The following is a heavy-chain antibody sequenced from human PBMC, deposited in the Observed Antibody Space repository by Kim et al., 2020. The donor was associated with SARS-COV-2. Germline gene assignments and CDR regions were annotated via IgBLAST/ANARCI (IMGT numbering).Heavy chain of an antibody. CDR2: IYYSGST. CDR1: GGSISSSSYY. CDR3: ASTPLEVRGVIYYYYMDV. Sequence: SETLSLTCTVSGGSISSSSYYWGWIRQPPGKGLEWIGSIYYSGSTYYNPSLKSRVTISVDTSKNQFSLKLSSVTAADTAVYYCASTPLEVRGVIYYYYMDVWGKGTTVTVSS. V-gene: IGHV4-39*01. J-gene: IGHJ6*03. D-gene: IGHD3-10*01.